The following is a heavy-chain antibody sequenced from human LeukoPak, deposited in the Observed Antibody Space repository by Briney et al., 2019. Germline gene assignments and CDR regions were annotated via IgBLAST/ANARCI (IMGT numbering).Heavy chain of an antibody. CDR1: GFTFSDTW. Sequence: GGSLRLSCAARGFTFSDTWMSWVRQSPGQGLEWVGRIQSKADGGAPAYAVPVKGRFIISRDDSKNTVYLQMDSLKIEDTGVYYCTTVYYWGQGTVVTVAS. CDR3: TTVYY. J-gene: IGHJ4*02. V-gene: IGHV3-15*01. CDR2: IQSKADGGAP.